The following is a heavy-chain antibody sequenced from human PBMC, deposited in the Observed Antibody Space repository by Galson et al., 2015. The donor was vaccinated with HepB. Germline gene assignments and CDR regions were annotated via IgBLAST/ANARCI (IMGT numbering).Heavy chain of an antibody. CDR3: ARDYSSGWYRWGYSDY. V-gene: IGHV1-18*01. CDR2: ISAYNGNT. D-gene: IGHD6-19*01. CDR1: GGTFSSYG. Sequence: SVKVSCKASGGTFSSYGISWVRQAPGQGLEWMGWISAYNGNTNYAQKLQGRVTTTTDTSTSTAYMELRSLRSDDTAVYYCARDYSSGWYRWGYSDYWGQGTLVTVSS. J-gene: IGHJ4*02.